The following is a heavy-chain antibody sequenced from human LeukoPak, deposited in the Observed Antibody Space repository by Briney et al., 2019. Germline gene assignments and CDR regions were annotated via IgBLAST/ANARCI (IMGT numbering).Heavy chain of an antibody. J-gene: IGHJ5*02. Sequence: ASVKVSCKASGYTFTSYYMHWVRQAPGQGLEWMGIINPSGGSTNYAQKFQGRVTMTRDMSTSTVYMELRSLRSEDTAMYYCARALPHRRLMDTTMEQHWFDPWSQGTLVTVSS. V-gene: IGHV1-46*01. CDR3: ARALPHRRLMDTTMEQHWFDP. D-gene: IGHD5-18*01. CDR1: GYTFTSYY. CDR2: INPSGGST.